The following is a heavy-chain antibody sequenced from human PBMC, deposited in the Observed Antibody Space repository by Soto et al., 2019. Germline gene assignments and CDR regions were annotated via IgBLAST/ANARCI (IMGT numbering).Heavy chain of an antibody. Sequence: QVQLQESGPGLVKPSGTLSLTCAVSGGSISSSNWWSWVRQPPGKGLEWIGEIYHSGSTTYNPSLKSRVTISVDKSKNQFSLKLSSVTAADTAVYYCAREGIWFGGNNWFDPWGQGTLVTVSS. D-gene: IGHD3-10*01. CDR3: AREGIWFGGNNWFDP. CDR2: IYHSGST. CDR1: GGSISSSNW. V-gene: IGHV4-4*02. J-gene: IGHJ5*02.